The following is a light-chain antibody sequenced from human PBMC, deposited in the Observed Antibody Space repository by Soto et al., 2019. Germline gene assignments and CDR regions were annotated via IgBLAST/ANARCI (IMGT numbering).Light chain of an antibody. CDR2: QES. Sequence: DIQMTQSPSSLSASVGDRVTITCRASQSISSWLAWYQQKPGKDPKLLIYQESILESGVPSRFGGTRSGTEFTLTISSLQPDDFATYYCQQYSGIWTVGQGTKLDIK. CDR3: QQYSGIWT. CDR1: QSISSW. V-gene: IGKV1-5*03. J-gene: IGKJ1*01.